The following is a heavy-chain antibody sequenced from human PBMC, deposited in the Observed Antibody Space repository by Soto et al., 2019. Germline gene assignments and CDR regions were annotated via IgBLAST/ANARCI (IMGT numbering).Heavy chain of an antibody. CDR1: GGSISSGGTGSY. CDR2: IYYNGNT. V-gene: IGHV4-31*03. CDR3: ASGHDAYKVRY. Sequence: QVQLQESGPGLVKPSQTLSLTCTVSGGSISSGGTGSYWTWIRQLPGKGLEWIGYIYYNGNTYYNPSLKSRPTISIDTSENQFSLKLTSVTAADTAVSFCASGHDAYKVRYWGQGTLVTVSS. D-gene: IGHD1-1*01. J-gene: IGHJ4*02.